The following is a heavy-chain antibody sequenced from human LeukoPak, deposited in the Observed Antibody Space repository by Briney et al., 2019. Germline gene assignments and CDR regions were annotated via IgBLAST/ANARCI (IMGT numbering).Heavy chain of an antibody. Sequence: SETLSLTCSVSGYSISSGFHWGWIRQPPGKGLEWIGSMYHSGSTYYNPSLRSRVAISVDTSKNQFSLKLSSVTAADTAVYYCARVFFDTSGYYYRGLTYFDYWGQGTLVTVSS. CDR1: GYSISSGFH. V-gene: IGHV4-38-2*02. J-gene: IGHJ4*02. CDR2: MYHSGST. CDR3: ARVFFDTSGYYYRGLTYFDY. D-gene: IGHD3-22*01.